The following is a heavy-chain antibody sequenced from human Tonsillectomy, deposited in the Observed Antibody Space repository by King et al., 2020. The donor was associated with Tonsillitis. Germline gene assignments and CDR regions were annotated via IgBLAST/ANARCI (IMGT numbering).Heavy chain of an antibody. V-gene: IGHV4-30-4*01. J-gene: IGHJ4*02. CDR3: ARDKSYSSSGIFDS. D-gene: IGHD6-6*01. Sequence: VQLQESGPGLVKPSQTLSLTCTVSGGSISSVDYYWSWIRQPPGKGLEWIGHIYYSGSTYYNPSLKSRVTISLDTSKNQFSLKLSSVTAADTAVYYCARDKSYSSSGIFDSWGQGTLVTVSS. CDR1: GGSISSVDYY. CDR2: IYYSGST.